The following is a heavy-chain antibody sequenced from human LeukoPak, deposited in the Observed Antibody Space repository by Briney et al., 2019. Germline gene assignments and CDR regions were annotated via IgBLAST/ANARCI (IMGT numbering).Heavy chain of an antibody. CDR1: GLSVSRKY. V-gene: IGHV3-53*01. Sequence: GGSLRLSCAASGLSVSRKYMPWVRQAPGKGLEWVALLHYDGTPFYVDRVQGRFTISSDNSQYTVYVQMNSLRADDTGVYYCAREDYPNGEGCFDYWGQGTLVTVSS. D-gene: IGHD2-8*01. CDR2: LHYDGTP. J-gene: IGHJ4*02. CDR3: AREDYPNGEGCFDY.